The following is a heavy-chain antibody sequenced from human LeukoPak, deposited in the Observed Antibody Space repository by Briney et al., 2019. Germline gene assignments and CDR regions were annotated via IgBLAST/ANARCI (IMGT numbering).Heavy chain of an antibody. CDR1: GFTFSSYG. CDR2: IYSGGST. D-gene: IGHD1-14*01. V-gene: IGHV3-66*01. Sequence: GGSLRLSCAASGFTFSSYGMSWVRQAPGKGLEWVSVIYSGGSTYYADSVKGRFTISRDNSKNTLYLQMNSLRAEDTAVYYCARGYKGPFDPWGQGTLVTVSS. CDR3: ARGYKGPFDP. J-gene: IGHJ5*02.